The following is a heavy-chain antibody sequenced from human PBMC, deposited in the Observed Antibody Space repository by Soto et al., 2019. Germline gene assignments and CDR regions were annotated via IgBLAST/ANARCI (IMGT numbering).Heavy chain of an antibody. CDR2: NYYSGIT. Sequence: SETLSLTCTVSGGSISSGGYYWTWIRQHPGKGLEWIGYNYYSGITYYNPSLKSRVTISLDTSKNQFSLKLSSVTAADTAVYYCARGSSIAGLYYGMDVWAQGTTVTVSS. J-gene: IGHJ6*02. CDR3: ARGSSIAGLYYGMDV. CDR1: GGSISSGGYY. V-gene: IGHV4-31*03. D-gene: IGHD6-6*01.